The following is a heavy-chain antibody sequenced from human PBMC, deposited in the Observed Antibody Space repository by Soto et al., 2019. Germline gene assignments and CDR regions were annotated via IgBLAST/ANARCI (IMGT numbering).Heavy chain of an antibody. CDR1: GFTFSSYA. CDR2: ISSNGGTT. D-gene: IGHD5-12*01. CDR3: VKGGYDNYYYFGMDV. V-gene: IGHV3-64D*06. J-gene: IGHJ6*02. Sequence: GGSLRLSCSASGFTFSSYAMHWVRQAPGKGLEYASAISSNGGTTYYADSVKGRFTISRDNSKKMLYLQMSSLRAEDTAVYYCVKGGYDNYYYFGMDVWGQGTTVTVSS.